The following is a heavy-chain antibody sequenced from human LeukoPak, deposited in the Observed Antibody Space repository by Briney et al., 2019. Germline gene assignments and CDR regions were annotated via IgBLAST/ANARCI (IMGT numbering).Heavy chain of an antibody. D-gene: IGHD2-15*01. Sequence: SVKVSCKPSVGTFSPYAISWVGQAPGQGLEWMGRIIPILGIANYAQEFPGRVTTTADKSTTTAYMQVGSLRSEGRTGFCFARGGDSGGVLVDHWGQGTLVSVPS. J-gene: IGHJ4*02. V-gene: IGHV1-69*04. CDR1: VGTFSPYA. CDR2: IIPILGIA. CDR3: ARGGDSGGVLVDH.